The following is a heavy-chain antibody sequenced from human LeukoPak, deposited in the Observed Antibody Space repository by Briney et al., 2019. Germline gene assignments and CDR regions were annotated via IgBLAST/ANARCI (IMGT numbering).Heavy chain of an antibody. Sequence: SETLSLTCAVYGGPFSDYYWSWIRQPPGKGLEWIGEINHSGSTNYNPSLKSRVTVSVDRSKNQFSLKLSSVTAADTAVYFCARDAAGEGRLVITWFDPWGQGTLVTVSS. J-gene: IGHJ5*02. CDR2: INHSGST. CDR3: ARDAAGEGRLVITWFDP. D-gene: IGHD3-22*01. CDR1: GGPFSDYY. V-gene: IGHV4-34*01.